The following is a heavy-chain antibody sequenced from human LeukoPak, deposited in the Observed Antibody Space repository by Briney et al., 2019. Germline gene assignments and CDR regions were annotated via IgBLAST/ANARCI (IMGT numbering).Heavy chain of an antibody. CDR1: GGSISSSSYY. D-gene: IGHD1-20*01. V-gene: IGHV4-39*01. CDR3: ARLITGPLDY. Sequence: SETLSLTCTVSGGSISSSSYYWGWVRQPPGQGREWIVSIYYSGSTYYNPSLKSRVTISVDTSKNQFSLKLSSVTAADTAVYYCARLITGPLDYWGQGTLVTVSS. CDR2: IYYSGST. J-gene: IGHJ4*02.